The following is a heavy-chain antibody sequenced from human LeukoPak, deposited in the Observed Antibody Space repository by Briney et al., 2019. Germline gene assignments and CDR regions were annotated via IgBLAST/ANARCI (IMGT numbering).Heavy chain of an antibody. V-gene: IGHV3-23*01. J-gene: IGHJ4*02. Sequence: GGSLRLSCAASGFPLSSYAMSWVRQAPGKGLEWVSATSSSDASTYYADSVRGRFTISRDNSKNTLYLQMSSLRLEDAAVYFCARAPVTSCRGAYCYPFHYWGQGTQVTVSS. D-gene: IGHD2-21*01. CDR1: GFPLSSYA. CDR2: TSSSDAST. CDR3: ARAPVTSCRGAYCYPFHY.